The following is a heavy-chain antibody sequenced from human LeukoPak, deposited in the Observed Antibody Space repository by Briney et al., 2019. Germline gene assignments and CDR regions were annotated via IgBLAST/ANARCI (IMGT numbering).Heavy chain of an antibody. J-gene: IGHJ4*02. CDR1: GHTFTSYG. D-gene: IGHD3-10*01. Sequence: ASVKVSCKTSGHTFTSYGISWVRQAPGQGLEWMGWISFYNGNTNYAQNVQGRVTMTTDTSTSTAYMELRSLRSDDTAVYYCARDLGYGSGSYGDYWGQGTLVTVSS. CDR2: ISFYNGNT. CDR3: ARDLGYGSGSYGDY. V-gene: IGHV1-18*01.